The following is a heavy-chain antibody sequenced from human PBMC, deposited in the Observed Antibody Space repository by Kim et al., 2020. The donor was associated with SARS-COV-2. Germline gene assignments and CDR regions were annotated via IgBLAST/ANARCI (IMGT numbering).Heavy chain of an antibody. Sequence: SETLSLTCTVSGGSISSYYWSWIRQPPGKGLEWIGYIYYSGSTNYNPSLKSRVTISVDTSKNQFSLKLSSVTAADTAVYYCASLPGAAAGTVDYWGQGTL. CDR1: GGSISSYY. CDR3: ASLPGAAAGTVDY. V-gene: IGHV4-59*08. CDR2: IYYSGST. D-gene: IGHD6-13*01. J-gene: IGHJ4*02.